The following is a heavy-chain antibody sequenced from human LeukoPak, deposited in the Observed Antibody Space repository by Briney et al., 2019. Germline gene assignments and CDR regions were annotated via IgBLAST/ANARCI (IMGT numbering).Heavy chain of an antibody. CDR2: IRYDGSNK. D-gene: IGHD1-26*01. CDR3: ARSGGGSYWRPYYFDY. J-gene: IGHJ4*02. Sequence: GGSLRLSCAASGFTFSSYGMHWVRQAPGKGLEWVAFIRYDGSNKYYADSVKGRFTISRDNSKNTLYLQMNSLRAEDTAVYYCARSGGGSYWRPYYFDYWGQGTLVTVSS. V-gene: IGHV3-30*02. CDR1: GFTFSSYG.